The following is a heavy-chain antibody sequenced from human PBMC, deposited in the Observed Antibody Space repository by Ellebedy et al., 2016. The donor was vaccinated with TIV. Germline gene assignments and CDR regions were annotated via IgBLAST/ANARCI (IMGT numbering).Heavy chain of an antibody. J-gene: IGHJ4*02. V-gene: IGHV1-2*04. D-gene: IGHD3-9*01. CDR2: INPAGGTT. Sequence: AASVKVSCKASGYTFTSHYIHWMRQAPGHGLEWMGIINPAGGTTYYAQNFQGWVTMTRDTSISTAYMELSRLRSDDTAVYYCARDVGSYDILTGYDYWGQGTLVIVSS. CDR1: GYTFTSHY. CDR3: ARDVGSYDILTGYDY.